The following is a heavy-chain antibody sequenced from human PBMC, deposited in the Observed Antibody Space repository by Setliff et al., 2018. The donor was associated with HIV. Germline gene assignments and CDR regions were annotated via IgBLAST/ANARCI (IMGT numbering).Heavy chain of an antibody. J-gene: IGHJ3*02. CDR1: GYTFTGYY. CDR3: ARAEFLGPESDFDI. V-gene: IGHV1-69*04. CDR2: IIPIFGLA. D-gene: IGHD3-10*01. Sequence: SVKVSCKTSGYTFTGYYIHWVRQAPGQGLEWMGRIIPIFGLANYARKFQGRVTITADKSTSTAYLELSSLTYDDTAIYYCARAEFLGPESDFDIWGQGTMVTVSS.